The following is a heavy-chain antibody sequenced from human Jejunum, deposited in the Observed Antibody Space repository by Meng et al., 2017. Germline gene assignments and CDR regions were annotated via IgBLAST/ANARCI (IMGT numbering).Heavy chain of an antibody. D-gene: IGHD1-26*01. CDR2: TYYTSKWYN. Sequence: QKPIQQSGPGLGKHSQTRSLTCAISGDSVSSNSAAWNWIRQSPARGLEWLGRTYYTSKWYNDYAVSVNSRITINPDPSQNQISLQLNSVPPEDTAVYYCARERSYYGFLDYWGQGTLVTVSS. V-gene: IGHV6-1*01. CDR1: GDSVSSNSAA. J-gene: IGHJ4*02. CDR3: ARERSYYGFLDY.